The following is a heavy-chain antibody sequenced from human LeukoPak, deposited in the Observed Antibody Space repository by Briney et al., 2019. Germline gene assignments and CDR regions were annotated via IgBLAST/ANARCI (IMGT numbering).Heavy chain of an antibody. J-gene: IGHJ2*01. CDR2: ISSSGRTP. CDR1: GLTFSNYA. Sequence: GGSLRLSCEVSGLTFSNYAMTWVRQAPGKGLEWIAVISSSGRTPYYADSVKGRFTIFRDNSKNTLYLRITSLRVDDTAVYYCAKLVGGNLAWYFDLWGRGTLVTVSP. D-gene: IGHD4-23*01. V-gene: IGHV3-23*01. CDR3: AKLVGGNLAWYFDL.